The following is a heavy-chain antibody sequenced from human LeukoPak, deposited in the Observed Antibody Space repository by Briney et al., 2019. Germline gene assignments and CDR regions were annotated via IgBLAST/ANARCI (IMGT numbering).Heavy chain of an antibody. CDR2: ISSSGSTI. V-gene: IGHV3-48*04. CDR1: GFTFSSYS. Sequence: PGGSLRLSCAASGFTFSSYSMNWVRQAPGKGLEWVSYISSSGSTIYYADSVKGRFTISRDNAKNSLYLQMNSLRAEDTAVYYCAREGCSSTSCYANYYYMDVWGKGTTVTVSS. J-gene: IGHJ6*03. CDR3: AREGCSSTSCYANYYYMDV. D-gene: IGHD2-2*01.